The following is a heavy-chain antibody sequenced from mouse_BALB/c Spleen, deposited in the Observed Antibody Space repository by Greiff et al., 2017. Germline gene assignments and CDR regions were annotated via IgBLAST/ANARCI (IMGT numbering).Heavy chain of an antibody. V-gene: IGHV1-87*01. CDR3: ARTGTNWYFDV. Sequence: VHLVESGAELARPGASVKLSCKASGYTFTSYWMQWVKQRPGQGLEWIGAIYPGDGDTRYTQKFKGKATLTADKSSSTAYMQLSSLASEDSAVYYCARTGTNWYFDVWGAGTTVTVSS. D-gene: IGHD4-1*01. CDR1: GYTFTSYW. CDR2: IYPGDGDT. J-gene: IGHJ1*01.